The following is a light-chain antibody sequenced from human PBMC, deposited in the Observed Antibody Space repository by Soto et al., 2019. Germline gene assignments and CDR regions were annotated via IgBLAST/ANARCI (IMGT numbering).Light chain of an antibody. Sequence: EIVLTQSPATLSLSPGEGATVSCRASQSISCTPLVWYQQKPFHAPTRLLFYTSSRAAGSLHKSSSSGACTDYFPLSIRRQEPEYSVEYCYQHYAASWTFGQGTKVDIK. CDR1: QSISCTP. V-gene: IGKV3D-20*01. CDR2: YTS. J-gene: IGKJ1*01. CDR3: QHYAASWT.